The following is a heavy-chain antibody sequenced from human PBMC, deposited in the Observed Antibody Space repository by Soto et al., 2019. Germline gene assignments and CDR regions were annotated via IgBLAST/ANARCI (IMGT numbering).Heavy chain of an antibody. CDR1: GYTFTSYY. CDR3: ARDPYLNMPIVRFDN. D-gene: IGHD2-2*01. Sequence: ASVKVSCKASGYTFTSYYMHWVRQAPGQGLEWMGIINPSGGSTSYAQKFQGRVTMTRDTSTSTVYMELSSLRSEDTAVYYCARDPYLNMPIVRFDNWGHGTLVTVSS. V-gene: IGHV1-46*01. CDR2: INPSGGST. J-gene: IGHJ4*03.